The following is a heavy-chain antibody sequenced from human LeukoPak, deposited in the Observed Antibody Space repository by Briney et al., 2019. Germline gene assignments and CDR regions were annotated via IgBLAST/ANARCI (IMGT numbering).Heavy chain of an antibody. V-gene: IGHV4-39*01. D-gene: IGHD2-15*01. CDR3: ARRYGFYYCSGGSCYFDY. CDR1: GGSISSSSYY. J-gene: IGHJ4*02. Sequence: SETLSLTCTVSGGSISSSSYYWGWIRQPPGKGLEWIVSIYYSGSTYYNPSLKSRVTISVDTSKNQFSLKLSSVTAADTAVYYCARRYGFYYCSGGSCYFDYWGQGTLVTVSS. CDR2: IYYSGST.